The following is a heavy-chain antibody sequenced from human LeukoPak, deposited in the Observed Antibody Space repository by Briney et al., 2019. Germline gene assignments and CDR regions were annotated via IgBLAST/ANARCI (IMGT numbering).Heavy chain of an antibody. CDR1: GGTFSSYA. CDR2: IIPILGIA. J-gene: IGHJ4*02. Sequence: SVKVSCKASGGTFSSYAISWVRQAPGQGLEWMGRIIPILGIANYAQKCQGRVTITADKSTSTAYMEPSSQRSEDTAVYYCARAGAAAGVYDYWGQGILVTVSS. V-gene: IGHV1-69*04. D-gene: IGHD6-13*01. CDR3: ARAGAAAGVYDY.